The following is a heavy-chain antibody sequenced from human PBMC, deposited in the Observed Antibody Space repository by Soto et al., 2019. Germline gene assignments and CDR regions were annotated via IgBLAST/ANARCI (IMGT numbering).Heavy chain of an antibody. Sequence: EVQLVESGGGLVKPGGSLRLSCAASGFTFSSYSMNWVRQAPGKGLEWVSSISRSSSYIYYADSVKGRFTISRDNAKNSLYLQMNSLRAEDTAVYYCARDAYCSSTSCFYYYGMDVWGQGTTVTVSS. J-gene: IGHJ6*02. CDR1: GFTFSSYS. V-gene: IGHV3-21*01. CDR2: ISRSSSYI. D-gene: IGHD2-2*01. CDR3: ARDAYCSSTSCFYYYGMDV.